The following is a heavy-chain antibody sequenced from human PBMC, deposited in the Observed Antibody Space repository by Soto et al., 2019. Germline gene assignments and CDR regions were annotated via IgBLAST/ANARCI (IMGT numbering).Heavy chain of an antibody. CDR3: ARLGGYCSGTSCYGYYGMDV. D-gene: IGHD2-2*01. CDR2: FYYSGST. V-gene: IGHV4-39*01. Sequence: QLQLQESGPGLVKPSETLSLTCTDSGGSISSGPYSWGWIRQPPGKGLEWIGTFYYSGSTYYNPSLESRVTISVDTSKNQFSLKVSSVTAADTAMYYCARLGGYCSGTSCYGYYGMDVWGQGTTVTVSS. CDR1: GGSISSGPYS. J-gene: IGHJ6*02.